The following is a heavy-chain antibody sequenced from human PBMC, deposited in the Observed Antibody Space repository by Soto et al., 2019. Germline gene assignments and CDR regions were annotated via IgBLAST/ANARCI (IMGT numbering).Heavy chain of an antibody. J-gene: IGHJ6*02. CDR1: GGTLSNYA. V-gene: IGHV1-69*06. Sequence: QVQLVQSGAEVKKPGSSVKVSCKASGGTLSNYATNWVRQAPGQGLEWMGGMNPRLGTQRIAQKFQGRVTITADKSTSTVYMELSSLRSDDTAVYYCARDQRMAGAHRDYYFYGLDVWGQGTTVTVSS. CDR3: ARDQRMAGAHRDYYFYGLDV. D-gene: IGHD6-19*01. CDR2: MNPRLGTQ.